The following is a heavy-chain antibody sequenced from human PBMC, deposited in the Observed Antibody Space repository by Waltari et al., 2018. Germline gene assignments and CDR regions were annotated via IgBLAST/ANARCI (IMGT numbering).Heavy chain of an antibody. V-gene: IGHV3-23*04. CDR3: AKDLFIAVAGTYYYYYGMDV. CDR2: ISGSGGST. J-gene: IGHJ6*02. Sequence: EVQLVESGGGLVQPGGSLRLSCAASGFTFSSYAMSWVRQAPGKGLEWVSAISGSGGSTYYADSVKGRFTISSDNSKNTLYLQMNSLRAEDTAVYYCAKDLFIAVAGTYYYYYGMDVWGQGTTVTVSS. CDR1: GFTFSSYA. D-gene: IGHD6-19*01.